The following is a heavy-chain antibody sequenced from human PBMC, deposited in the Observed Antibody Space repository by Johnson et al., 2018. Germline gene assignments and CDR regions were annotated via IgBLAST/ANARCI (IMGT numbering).Heavy chain of an antibody. J-gene: IGHJ6*03. CDR2: MNPNSGNT. CDR1: GYTFTSYD. V-gene: IGHV1-8*01. Sequence: QVQLVQSGAEVKKPGSSVKVSCKASGYTFTSYDINWVRQATGQGLEWMGWMNPNSGNTGYAKKFQGRVTMTRKTSISTAYMELSSLRSEDTAVYYCARMQGSGYGLYYYYYMDVWGKGTTVTVSS. CDR3: ARMQGSGYGLYYYYYMDV. D-gene: IGHD5-12*01.